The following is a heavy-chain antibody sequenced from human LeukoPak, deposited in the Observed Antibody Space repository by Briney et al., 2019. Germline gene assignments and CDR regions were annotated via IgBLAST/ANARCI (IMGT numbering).Heavy chain of an antibody. CDR3: ARDPRDDFWSGDNWFDR. J-gene: IGHJ5*02. CDR2: ISYDGSNK. CDR1: GFTFSSYA. Sequence: GRSLRLSCAASGFTFSSYAMHWVRQAPGKGLEWVAVISYDGSNKYYADSVKGRFTISRDNSKNTLYLQMNSLRAEDTAVYYCARDPRDDFWSGDNWFDRWGQGTLVTVSS. D-gene: IGHD3-3*01. V-gene: IGHV3-30-3*01.